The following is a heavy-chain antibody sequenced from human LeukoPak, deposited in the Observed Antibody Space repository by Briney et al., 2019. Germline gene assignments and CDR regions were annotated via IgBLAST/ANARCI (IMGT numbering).Heavy chain of an antibody. Sequence: SETLSLTCTVSGGSISSYYWSWIRQPPGKGLEWIGYIYYSGSTNYNPSLKSRVTISVDTSKNQFSLKLSSVTAADTAVYYCAGGYQLLFSSGYGMGVWGQGTTVTVSS. CDR3: AGGYQLLFSSGYGMGV. V-gene: IGHV4-59*01. CDR1: GGSISSYY. J-gene: IGHJ6*02. CDR2: IYYSGST. D-gene: IGHD2-2*01.